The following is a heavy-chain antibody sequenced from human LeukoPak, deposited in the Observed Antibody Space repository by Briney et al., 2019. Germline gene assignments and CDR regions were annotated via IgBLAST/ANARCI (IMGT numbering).Heavy chain of an antibody. CDR3: ARSFVRDYGSGSSIGLDP. CDR1: GGSISSGGYY. J-gene: IGHJ5*02. V-gene: IGHV4-31*03. Sequence: SETLSLTCTVSGGSISSGGYYWSWIRQHPGKGLEWIGYIYYSGSTYYNPSLKSRVTISVDTSKNQFSLKLSSVTAADTAVYYRARSFVRDYGSGSSIGLDPWGQGTLVTVSS. CDR2: IYYSGST. D-gene: IGHD3-10*01.